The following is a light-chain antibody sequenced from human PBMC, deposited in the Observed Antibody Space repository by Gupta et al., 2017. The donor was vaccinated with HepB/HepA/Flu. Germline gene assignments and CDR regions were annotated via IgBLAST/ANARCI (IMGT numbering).Light chain of an antibody. CDR1: SSNVGRSF. CDR3: AAWDTSRRLVA. Sequence: SVLPQPPSVSGTPGQRVPISCSGSSSNVGRSFVYWYPQFPGAAPKLLIYRNDQRPSGVPDRFSGSKSGSSASLAISGLRAEEEANDYCAAWDTSRRLVAFGGGTKLTVL. CDR2: RND. V-gene: IGLV1-47*01. J-gene: IGLJ2*01.